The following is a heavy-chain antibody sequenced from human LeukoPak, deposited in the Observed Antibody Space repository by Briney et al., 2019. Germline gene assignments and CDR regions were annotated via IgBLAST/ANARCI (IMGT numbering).Heavy chain of an antibody. J-gene: IGHJ4*02. CDR1: GFTFDDYT. Sequence: GGSLRLSCAASGFTFDDYTMHWVRQAPGKGLEWVSLISWDGGDTYYADSVKGRFTISRDNAKNSLYLQMNSLRAEDTALYYCARVPNSSSWYPGDGIDYWGQGTLVTVSS. CDR2: ISWDGGDT. V-gene: IGHV3-43*01. CDR3: ARVPNSSSWYPGDGIDY. D-gene: IGHD6-13*01.